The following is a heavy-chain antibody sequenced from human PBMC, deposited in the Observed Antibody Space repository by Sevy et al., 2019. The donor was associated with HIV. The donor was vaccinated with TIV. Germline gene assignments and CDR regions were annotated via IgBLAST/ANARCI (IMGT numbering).Heavy chain of an antibody. CDR3: AKTATVTISALDS. CDR1: GETFVGHY. V-gene: IGHV4-34*08. Sequence: SETLSLSCAVFGETFVGHYWTWIRQTPGKGLEWIGEINQRGTANYNPSLKSRVTISVDTSNKQFSLRLNSMTAADTAVYYCAKTATVTISALDSWGRGTLVTVSS. J-gene: IGHJ4*02. CDR2: INQRGTA. D-gene: IGHD4-17*01.